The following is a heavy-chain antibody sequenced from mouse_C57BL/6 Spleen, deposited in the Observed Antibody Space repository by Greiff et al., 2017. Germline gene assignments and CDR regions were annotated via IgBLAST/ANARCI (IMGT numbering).Heavy chain of an antibody. D-gene: IGHD1-1*01. J-gene: IGHJ4*01. CDR3: ASPTVVDAMDY. Sequence: VQRVESGAELVKPGASVKISCKASGYAFSSYWMNWVKQRPGKGLEWIGQIYPGDGDTNYNGKFKGKATLTADKSSSTAYMQLSSLTSEDSAVYFCASPTVVDAMDYWGQGTSVTVSS. CDR2: IYPGDGDT. V-gene: IGHV1-80*01. CDR1: GYAFSSYW.